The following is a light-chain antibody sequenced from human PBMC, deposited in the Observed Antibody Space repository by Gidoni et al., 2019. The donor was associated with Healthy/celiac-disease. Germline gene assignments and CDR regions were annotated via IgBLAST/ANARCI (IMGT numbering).Light chain of an antibody. Sequence: EIVLTQSPATLSLSPGERATLSCRASQSVSRYLAWYQQKPGQAPRLLIYDASTRATGIPARFSGSGSGTDFTLTISSLEPEDFALYYCQQRSNWPPSSFGQGTKLEIK. CDR1: QSVSRY. CDR2: DAS. CDR3: QQRSNWPPSS. J-gene: IGKJ2*03. V-gene: IGKV3-11*01.